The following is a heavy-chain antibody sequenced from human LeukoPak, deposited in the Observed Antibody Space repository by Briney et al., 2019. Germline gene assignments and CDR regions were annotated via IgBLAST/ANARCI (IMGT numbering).Heavy chain of an antibody. CDR2: IIPILGIA. V-gene: IGHV1-69*04. CDR1: GGTFSSYA. D-gene: IGHD2-2*03. Sequence: SVKVSCKASGGTFSSYAISWVRQAPGQGLEWMGRIIPILGIANYAQKFQGRVTITADKSTSTAYMELSSLRSEDTAVYYCARVGYCSSTSCGALGYWGQGTLVTVSS. J-gene: IGHJ4*02. CDR3: ARVGYCSSTSCGALGY.